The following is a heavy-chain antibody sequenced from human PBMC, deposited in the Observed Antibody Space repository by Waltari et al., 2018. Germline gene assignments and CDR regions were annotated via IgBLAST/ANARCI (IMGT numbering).Heavy chain of an antibody. CDR1: GFTLSTYN. CDR2: ISSRTTNN. Sequence: EVQLVESGGGLVKPGGSLRLSCAASGFTLSTYNMNWVRQAPGVGLVWVESISSRTTNNYSADSLKGRFTISRDNAENSGHLQMNSLRAEDTAVYYCARDDLAVVSGIVYYNGMDVWGQGTTVTVSS. CDR3: ARDDLAVVSGIVYYNGMDV. V-gene: IGHV3-21*06. J-gene: IGHJ6*02. D-gene: IGHD2-15*01.